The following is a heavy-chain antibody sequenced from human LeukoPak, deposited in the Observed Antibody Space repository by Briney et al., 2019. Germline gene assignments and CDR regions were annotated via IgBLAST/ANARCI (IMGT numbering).Heavy chain of an antibody. V-gene: IGHV1-24*01. CDR2: FDPEDGET. Sequence: ASVKVSCKVSGYTLTELSMHWVRPAPGKGREWMGGFDPEDGETIYAQKFQGRVTMTEDTSTDTAYMELSSLRSEDTAVYYCATVSVDTAGNWFDPWGQGTLVTVSS. CDR1: GYTLTELS. CDR3: ATVSVDTAGNWFDP. J-gene: IGHJ5*02. D-gene: IGHD5-18*01.